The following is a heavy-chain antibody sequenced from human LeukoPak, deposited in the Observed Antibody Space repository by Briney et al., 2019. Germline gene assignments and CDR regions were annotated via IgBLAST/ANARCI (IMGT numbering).Heavy chain of an antibody. CDR2: ISGSSRHI. Sequence: PGGSLRLSCAASGFTFSSYSMAWVRQAPGKGLVWVSSISGSSRHIHYTDSVEGRFTISRDNAKDSLYLQMNSLRDEDTAVYYCARLGLGTYDYVWGSYRYFGNWGHGILVTVSS. V-gene: IGHV3-21*01. J-gene: IGHJ4*01. CDR1: GFTFSSYS. CDR3: ARLGLGTYDYVWGSYRYFGN. D-gene: IGHD3-16*02.